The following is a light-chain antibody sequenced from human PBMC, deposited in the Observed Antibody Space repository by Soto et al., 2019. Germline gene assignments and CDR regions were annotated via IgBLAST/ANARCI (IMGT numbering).Light chain of an antibody. V-gene: IGKV1-5*01. CDR1: QSISSW. J-gene: IGKJ4*01. Sequence: DIQMTQSPSTLSASVGDRVTITCRASQSISSWLAWYQQKPGKAPKLLIYDASSLESGVPSRFSGGGSGTEFTLTFTTLHLDDFAIYYCKQNNSFPPTFGGGTRVDIK. CDR2: DAS. CDR3: KQNNSFPPT.